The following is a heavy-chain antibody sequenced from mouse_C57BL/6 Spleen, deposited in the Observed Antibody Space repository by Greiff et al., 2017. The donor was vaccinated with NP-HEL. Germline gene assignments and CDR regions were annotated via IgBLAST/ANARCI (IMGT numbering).Heavy chain of an antibody. CDR1: GYTFTDYE. D-gene: IGHD1-1*01. CDR2: IDPETGGT. Sequence: VQLQQSGAELVRPGASVTLSCKASGYTFTDYEMHWVKQTPVHGLEWIGAIDPETGGTAYNQKFKGKAILTADKSSSTAYMELRSLTSEDSAVYYCTRDTTVVATPTNFDYWGQGTTLTVSS. CDR3: TRDTTVVATPTNFDY. V-gene: IGHV1-15*01. J-gene: IGHJ2*01.